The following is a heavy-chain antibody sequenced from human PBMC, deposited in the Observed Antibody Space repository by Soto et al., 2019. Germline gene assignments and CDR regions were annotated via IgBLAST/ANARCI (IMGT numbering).Heavy chain of an antibody. CDR3: ASPRRGCSGGSCYRDAFDI. D-gene: IGHD2-15*01. V-gene: IGHV4-59*08. CDR2: IYYSGST. J-gene: IGHJ3*02. CDR1: GGSISSYY. Sequence: SETLSLTCTVSGGSISSYYWSWIRQPPGKGLEWIGYIYYSGSTNYNPSLKSRVTISVDTSKNQFSLKLSSVTAADTAVYYCASPRRGCSGGSCYRDAFDIWGQGTMVTVSS.